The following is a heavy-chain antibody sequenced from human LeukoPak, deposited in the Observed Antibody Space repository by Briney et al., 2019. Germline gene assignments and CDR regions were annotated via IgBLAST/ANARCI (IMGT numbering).Heavy chain of an antibody. Sequence: GGSLRLSCAASGVTVDSNSMSWVRQAPGKGLEWVSVIYSGGSTYHADSVKGRFTISRDNSKDTLYLQMNSLRAEDTAVYYCARGEIVVAPGAFDIWGQGTMVTVSS. CDR3: ARGEIVVAPGAFDI. D-gene: IGHD2-15*01. V-gene: IGHV3-53*01. J-gene: IGHJ3*02. CDR1: GVTVDSNS. CDR2: IYSGGST.